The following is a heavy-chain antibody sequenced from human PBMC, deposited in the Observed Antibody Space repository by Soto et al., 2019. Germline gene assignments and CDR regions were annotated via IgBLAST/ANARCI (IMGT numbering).Heavy chain of an antibody. CDR1: GFTFSSYA. V-gene: IGHV3-23*01. CDR2: ISGSGGST. CDR3: ALAVDTVATPNDYYYGMYV. J-gene: IGHJ6*02. Sequence: PGLSLGLSCAASGFTFSSYALSCVPQAPGKGLEWVSAISGSGGSTYYADSVKGRFTISRDNSKNTLYLQINSLRAEDTAGYYCALAVDTVATPNDYYYGMYVWGQGTTVTVSS. D-gene: IGHD5-12*01.